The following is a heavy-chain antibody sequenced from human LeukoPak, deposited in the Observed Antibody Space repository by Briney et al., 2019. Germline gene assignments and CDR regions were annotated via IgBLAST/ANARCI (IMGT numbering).Heavy chain of an antibody. V-gene: IGHV3-30*18. D-gene: IGHD5-24*01. J-gene: IGHJ4*02. CDR1: GFTFSNFG. CDR2: ISYDENNK. CDR3: AKQMAVDYFDY. Sequence: GGSLRLSCAASGFTFSNFGMHWVRQAPGKGLEWVAVISYDENNKYYTDSVKGRFTISRDNAKNTLYLQMDSLRTEDTAVYYCAKQMAVDYFDYWGQGTLVTVSS.